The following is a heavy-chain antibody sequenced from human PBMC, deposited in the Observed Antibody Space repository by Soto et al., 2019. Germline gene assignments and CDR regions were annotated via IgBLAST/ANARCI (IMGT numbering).Heavy chain of an antibody. V-gene: IGHV1-69*01. Sequence: QVQLVQSGAEVRKPGSSVKVSCEASGGSFSGHGITWVRQAPGQGLEWMGGIIPVYGTAVYAQRFQGRVTIAAAEYTNTAYMELRGLRSDDTAVYYCARESASGSYYMGKDDWGQGTLVTVSS. CDR1: GGSFSGHG. D-gene: IGHD1-26*01. CDR2: IIPVYGTA. J-gene: IGHJ4*02. CDR3: ARESASGSYYMGKDD.